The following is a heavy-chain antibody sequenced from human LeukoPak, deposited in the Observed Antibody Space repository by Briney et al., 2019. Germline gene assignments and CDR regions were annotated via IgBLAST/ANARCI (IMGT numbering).Heavy chain of an antibody. CDR2: LYYSGST. CDR1: GGSITSHY. D-gene: IGHD3-9*01. CDR3: ARTDFDWFLDY. Sequence: SETLSLTCTVSGGSITSHYWSWIRQPPGKGLEWIGYLYYSGSTNYNPSLKSRVTISVDTSKNQFSLNLNSVTAADTAVYYCARTDFDWFLDYWGQGTPVTVSS. J-gene: IGHJ4*02. V-gene: IGHV4-59*11.